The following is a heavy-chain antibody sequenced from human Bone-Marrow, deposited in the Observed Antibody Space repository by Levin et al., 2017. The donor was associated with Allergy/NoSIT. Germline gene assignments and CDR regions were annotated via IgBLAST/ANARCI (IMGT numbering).Heavy chain of an antibody. V-gene: IGHV3-48*01. CDR3: AREGSWSSTWLGNYYFDY. Sequence: LSLTCDASGFPFRSYGIIWVRQAPGKGLEWVSYIGGDNYTKYYADSVKGRFTISRDNVKKSLYLQMNSLRGEDTAVYYCAREGSWSSTWLGNYYFDYWGQGTLVTVSS. CDR2: IGGDNYTK. CDR1: GFPFRSYG. J-gene: IGHJ4*02. D-gene: IGHD6-13*01.